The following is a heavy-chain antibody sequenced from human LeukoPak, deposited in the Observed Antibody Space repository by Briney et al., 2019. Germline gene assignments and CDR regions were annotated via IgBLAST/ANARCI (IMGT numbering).Heavy chain of an antibody. V-gene: IGHV3-23*01. D-gene: IGHD3-10*01. Sequence: GGSLRLSCAASGFTFSSYAMSWVRQAPGKGLEWVSAISGSGGSTYYADSVKGRFTISRDNSKNTLYLQMNSLRAEDTAVCYCANVYYFGSGTYESRYFDYWGQGTLVTVSS. CDR2: ISGSGGST. J-gene: IGHJ4*02. CDR3: ANVYYFGSGTYESRYFDY. CDR1: GFTFSSYA.